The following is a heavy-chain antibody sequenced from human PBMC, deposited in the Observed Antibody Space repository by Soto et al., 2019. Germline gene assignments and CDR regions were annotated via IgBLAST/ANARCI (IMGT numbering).Heavy chain of an antibody. CDR3: ARDNPFTMIVVVMNAFDI. D-gene: IGHD3-22*01. V-gene: IGHV1-18*01. CDR2: ISAYNGNT. CDR1: GYTFTSYG. J-gene: IGHJ3*02. Sequence: GASVKVSCKASGYTFTSYGISWVRQAPGQGLEWMGWISAYNGNTNYAQKLQGRVTMTTDTSTSTAYMELRSLRSDDTAVYYCARDNPFTMIVVVMNAFDIWGQGTMVTVS.